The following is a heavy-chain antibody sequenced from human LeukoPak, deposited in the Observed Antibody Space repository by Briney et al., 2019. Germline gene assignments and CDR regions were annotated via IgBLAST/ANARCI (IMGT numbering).Heavy chain of an antibody. CDR3: ARLNSPEYYDFWSGYLSNYYMDV. V-gene: IGHV1-69*05. CDR2: IIPIFGTA. J-gene: IGHJ6*03. Sequence: SVKVSCKASGGTFSGYAISWVRQAPGQGLEWMGGIIPIFGTANYAQKFQGRVTITTDESTSTAYMELSSLRSEDTAVYYCARLNSPEYYDFWSGYLSNYYMDVWGKGTTVTVSS. CDR1: GGTFSGYA. D-gene: IGHD3-3*01.